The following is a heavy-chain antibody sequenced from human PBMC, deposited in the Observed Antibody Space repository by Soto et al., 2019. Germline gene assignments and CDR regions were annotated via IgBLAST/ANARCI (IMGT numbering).Heavy chain of an antibody. CDR1: GLTFNNYD. D-gene: IGHD6-13*01. V-gene: IGHV3-23*01. Sequence: GGSLRLSCAASGLTFNNYDMSWVRQAPGKGLEWVACFSAIGFSTYYADSVKGRFTISRDSSKNTLFLQMNSLRAEDTAVYYCAKAMYSSSWYIIDYWGQGTVVTVSS. CDR2: FSAIGFST. CDR3: AKAMYSSSWYIIDY. J-gene: IGHJ4*02.